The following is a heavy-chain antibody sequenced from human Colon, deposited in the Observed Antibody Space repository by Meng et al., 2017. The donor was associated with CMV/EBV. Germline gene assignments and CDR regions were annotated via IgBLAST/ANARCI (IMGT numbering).Heavy chain of an antibody. D-gene: IGHD5-12*01. CDR3: AKDRTVGGYTFGLDV. J-gene: IGHJ6*02. CDR2: VIWGGDKI. CDR1: GFSFDDYA. Sequence: GGSLRPSCVASGFSFDDYAMYWVRQVPGKGREWVSNVIWGGDKIGYADSVKGRFTIARDNAKNSLYLQMDSLRAADTAVYYCAKDRTVGGYTFGLDVWGQGTTVTVSS. V-gene: IGHV3-9*01.